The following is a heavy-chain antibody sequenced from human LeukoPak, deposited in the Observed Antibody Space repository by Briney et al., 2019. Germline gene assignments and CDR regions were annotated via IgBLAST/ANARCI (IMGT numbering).Heavy chain of an antibody. CDR1: GFTFSSYW. J-gene: IGHJ4*02. CDR2: INSDGSST. V-gene: IGHV3-74*01. Sequence: PGGSLRLSSAASGFTFSSYWMHWVRQAPGKGLVWVSRINSDGSSTSYADSVKGRFTISRDNAKNTLYLQMNSLRAEDTAVYYCARARWGGYGDYWGQGTLVTVSS. CDR3: ARARWGGYGDY. D-gene: IGHD5-12*01.